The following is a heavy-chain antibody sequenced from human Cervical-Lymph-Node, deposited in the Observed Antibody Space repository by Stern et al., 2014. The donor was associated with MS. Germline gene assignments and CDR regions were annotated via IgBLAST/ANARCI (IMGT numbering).Heavy chain of an antibody. V-gene: IGHV3-33*01. CDR3: ARDTRGKDLDY. Sequence: QVQLVESGGGVVQPGTSLRLSCGASGFSFGDYGMHWVRQAPGKGLEWVTVMYYDEDEIHYADSVKGRFTISRDDSKNMLYLQMNSLRAEDSAVYYCARDTRGKDLDYWGQGTQVIVSS. CDR1: GFSFGDYG. CDR2: MYYDEDEI. D-gene: IGHD3-10*01. J-gene: IGHJ4*02.